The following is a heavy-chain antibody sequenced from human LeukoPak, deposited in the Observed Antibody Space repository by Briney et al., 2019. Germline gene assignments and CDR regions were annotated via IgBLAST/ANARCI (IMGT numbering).Heavy chain of an antibody. V-gene: IGHV1-2*02. CDR1: GYTFTGYY. CDR2: INPNSGGT. J-gene: IGHJ3*02. Sequence: GASVKVSCKASGYTFTGYYMHWVRQAPGQGLEWMGWINPNSGGTNYAQKFQGRVTMTRDTSISTAYMELSRLRSDDTAVYYCASPQKYSSSSDAFDIWGQGTMVTVSS. CDR3: ASPQKYSSSSDAFDI. D-gene: IGHD6-6*01.